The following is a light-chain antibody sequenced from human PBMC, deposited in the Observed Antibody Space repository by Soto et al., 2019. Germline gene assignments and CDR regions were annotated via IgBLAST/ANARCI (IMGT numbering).Light chain of an antibody. CDR2: AAS. J-gene: IGKJ4*01. Sequence: DIQLTQSPSFLSASVGDRVTITCRASQGISSFLAWYQQKPGKAPNLLIYAASTLQSGVPSRFSGSGSGTEFTLTISSLQPEDFATYYCQQLTSYPLTFGGGTKVDIK. V-gene: IGKV1-9*01. CDR3: QQLTSYPLT. CDR1: QGISSF.